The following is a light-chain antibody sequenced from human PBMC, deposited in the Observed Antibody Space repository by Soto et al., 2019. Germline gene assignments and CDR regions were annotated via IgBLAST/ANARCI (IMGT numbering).Light chain of an antibody. J-gene: IGKJ1*01. Sequence: DIQMSQSPSTLSASVGDRVTITFRASQSISSWLAWYQQKPGKAPKLLIYKASSLESGVPSRFSGSGSGTEFTLTIISLQPDDFATYYCQQYNSYSTFGQGTKVDI. CDR1: QSISSW. V-gene: IGKV1-5*03. CDR3: QQYNSYST. CDR2: KAS.